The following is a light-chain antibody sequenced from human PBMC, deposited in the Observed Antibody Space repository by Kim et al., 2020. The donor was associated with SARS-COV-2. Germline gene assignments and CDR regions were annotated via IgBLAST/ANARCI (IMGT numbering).Light chain of an antibody. V-gene: IGLV3-19*01. CDR2: GRN. CDR3: QSRNSGGNVV. CDR1: SLRSYY. J-gene: IGLJ2*01. Sequence: SSELTQDPAVSVAFGQTVRITCQGDSLRSYYATWYQQKPRQAPVLVIYGRNNRPSGIPDRFSGSTSGNTASLTISGAQAEDEADFYCQSRNSGGNVVFGGGTQLTVL.